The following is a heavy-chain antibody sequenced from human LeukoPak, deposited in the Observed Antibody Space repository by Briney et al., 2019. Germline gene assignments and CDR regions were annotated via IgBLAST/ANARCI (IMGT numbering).Heavy chain of an antibody. CDR3: ARVGSSYSSFAGFDY. Sequence: ASVKVSCKASGYTFTSYGISWVRQAPGQGLEWIGWISAYNGNTNYAQKLQGRVTMTTDTSTSTAYMELRSLRSDDTAVYYCARVGSSYSSFAGFDYWGQGTLVTVSS. D-gene: IGHD6-19*01. J-gene: IGHJ4*02. CDR1: GYTFTSYG. CDR2: ISAYNGNT. V-gene: IGHV1-18*01.